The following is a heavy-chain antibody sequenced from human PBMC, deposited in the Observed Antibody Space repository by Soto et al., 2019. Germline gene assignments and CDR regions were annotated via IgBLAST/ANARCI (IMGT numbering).Heavy chain of an antibody. CDR3: AKGPNDSSGWYTDAFDI. CDR2: ISWNSGSI. J-gene: IGHJ3*02. Sequence: DVQLVESGGGLVQPGRSLRLSCAASGFTFDDYAMHWVRQAPGKGLEWVSGISWNSGSIGYADSVKGRFTISRDNAKNSLYLQMNSLRAEDTALYYCAKGPNDSSGWYTDAFDIWGQGTMVTVSS. V-gene: IGHV3-9*01. CDR1: GFTFDDYA. D-gene: IGHD6-19*01.